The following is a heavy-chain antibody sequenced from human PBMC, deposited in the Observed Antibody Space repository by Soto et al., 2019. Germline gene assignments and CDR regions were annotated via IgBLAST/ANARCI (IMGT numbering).Heavy chain of an antibody. CDR1: GFTFSSYS. J-gene: IGHJ6*03. CDR3: ARVVDCSSTSCYFLREYYYYYMDV. CDR2: ISSSSSTI. Sequence: GGSLRLSCAASGFTFSSYSMNWVRQAPGKGLEWVSYISSSSSTIYYADSVKGRFTISRDNAKNSLYLQMNSLRAEDTAVYYCARVVDCSSTSCYFLREYYYYYMDVWGKGTTVTVSS. V-gene: IGHV3-48*01. D-gene: IGHD2-2*01.